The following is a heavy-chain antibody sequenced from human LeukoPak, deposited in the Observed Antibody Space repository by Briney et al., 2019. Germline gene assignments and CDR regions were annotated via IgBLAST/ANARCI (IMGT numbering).Heavy chain of an antibody. CDR1: GYTFSDYT. Sequence: GGSLRLSCGATGYTFSDYTMNWARQAPGKGPEWISYISSGGSVMHYADSVKGRFTISRDNVENSLYLQMNSLRVEDTAVYYCTRDLEYWGQGVPVTVSS. J-gene: IGHJ4*02. CDR2: ISSGGSVM. CDR3: TRDLEY. V-gene: IGHV3-48*01.